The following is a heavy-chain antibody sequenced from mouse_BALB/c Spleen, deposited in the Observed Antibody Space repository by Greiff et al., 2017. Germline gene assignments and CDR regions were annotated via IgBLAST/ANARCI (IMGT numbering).Heavy chain of an antibody. Sequence: DVKLVESGPGLVNPSQSLSLPCSVPGYSLTSGYYWNWIRQFPGNKLEWMGYISYDGSNNYNPSLKNRISITRDTSKNQFFLKLNSVTTEDTATYYCAREITTATGACRGQGTLVTVSA. J-gene: IGHJ3*01. CDR3: AREITTATGAC. V-gene: IGHV3-6*02. CDR1: GYSLTSGYY. CDR2: ISYDGSN. D-gene: IGHD1-2*01.